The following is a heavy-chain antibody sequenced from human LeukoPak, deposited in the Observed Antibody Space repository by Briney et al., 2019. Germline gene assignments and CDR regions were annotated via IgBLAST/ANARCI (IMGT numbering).Heavy chain of an antibody. CDR2: IYYSGST. CDR3: ARLNYDFWSGYQNFDY. J-gene: IGHJ4*02. Sequence: PSQTLSLTCTVSGGSINSGDYYWSWIRQHPGKGLEWTGYIYYSGSTYYNPSLKSRVTISVDTSKNHFSLKLSSVTAADTAVYYCARLNYDFWSGYQNFDYWGQGTLVTVSS. V-gene: IGHV4-31*03. CDR1: GGSINSGDYY. D-gene: IGHD3-3*01.